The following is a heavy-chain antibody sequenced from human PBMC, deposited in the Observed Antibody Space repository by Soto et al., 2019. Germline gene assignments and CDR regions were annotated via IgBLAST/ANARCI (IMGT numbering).Heavy chain of an antibody. Sequence: EVQLLESGGGLVQPGGSLRLSCAASGFTFSSYALNWVRQAPGKGLEWVSVISGSGDNTYYADSVKGRFTISRDNSKNTLYLQRNSLSAEDTAVYYCAKDLGTDDFWSAYYTYYYMDVWGKGTTVTVSS. J-gene: IGHJ6*03. CDR1: GFTFSSYA. D-gene: IGHD3-3*01. V-gene: IGHV3-23*01. CDR2: ISGSGDNT. CDR3: AKDLGTDDFWSAYYTYYYMDV.